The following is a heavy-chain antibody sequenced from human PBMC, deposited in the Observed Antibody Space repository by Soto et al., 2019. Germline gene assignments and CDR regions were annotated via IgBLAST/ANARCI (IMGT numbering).Heavy chain of an antibody. V-gene: IGHV1-18*01. Sequence: ASVKVSCKASGYTFTSYGISWVRQAPGQGLEWMGWISAYNGNTNYAQKLQGRVTMTTDTSTSTAYMELRSLRSDDTAVYYCARDRHYDILTGYYVQGRVDYWGQGTLVTVSS. CDR1: GYTFTSYG. CDR2: ISAYNGNT. J-gene: IGHJ4*02. D-gene: IGHD3-9*01. CDR3: ARDRHYDILTGYYVQGRVDY.